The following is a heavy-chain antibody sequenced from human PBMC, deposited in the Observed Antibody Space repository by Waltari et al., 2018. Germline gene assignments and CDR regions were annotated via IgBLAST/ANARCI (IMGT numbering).Heavy chain of an antibody. CDR3: ARDGRTNGVCYDY. CDR2: IYTRGST. V-gene: IGHV4-4*07. CDR1: GGSISSYY. D-gene: IGHD2-8*01. Sequence: QVQLQESGPGLVKPSETLSLTCTVSGGSISSYYWSWIRQPAGKGLEWIGRIYTRGSTNYNPSLKRRFTMSVDTSKNQFSLKLSSVTAADTAVYYCARDGRTNGVCYDYWGQGTLVTVSS. J-gene: IGHJ4*02.